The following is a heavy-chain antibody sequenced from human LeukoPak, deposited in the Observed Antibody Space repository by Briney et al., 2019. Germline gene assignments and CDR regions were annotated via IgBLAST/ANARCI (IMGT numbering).Heavy chain of an antibody. D-gene: IGHD2-2*01. CDR2: ISYDGSNK. CDR3: AKERSPVPLGY. V-gene: IGHV3-30-3*01. CDR1: GFTFSSYA. Sequence: GRSLRLSCAASGFTFSSYAMHWVRQAPGKGLEWVAVISYDGSNKYYADSVKGRFTISRDNSKNTLYLQMNSLRAEDTAVYYCAKERSPVPLGYWGQGTLVTVSS. J-gene: IGHJ4*02.